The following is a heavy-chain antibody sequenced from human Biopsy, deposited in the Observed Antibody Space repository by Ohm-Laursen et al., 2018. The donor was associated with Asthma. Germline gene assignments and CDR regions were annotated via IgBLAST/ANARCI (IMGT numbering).Heavy chain of an antibody. CDR2: IYYSGST. Sequence: TLSLTCTVSGGSISSGGYYWSWTRQHPGKGLEWIGYIYYSGSTYYNPSLKSRVTISVDTSKNQFSLNLSSVTAADTAVYYCARWGSFGFDYWGQGTLVTVSS. J-gene: IGHJ4*02. V-gene: IGHV4-31*03. CDR3: ARWGSFGFDY. D-gene: IGHD7-27*01. CDR1: GGSISSGGYY.